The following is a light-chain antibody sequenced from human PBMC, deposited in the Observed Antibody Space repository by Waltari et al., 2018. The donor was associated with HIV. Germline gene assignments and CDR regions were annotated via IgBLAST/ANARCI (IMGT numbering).Light chain of an antibody. CDR2: WAS. CDR3: QQYGSSPPLT. J-gene: IGKJ4*01. Sequence: EIVLSQSPGTLSLTPGERATLSCTASQSITNSYLAWYQQKPGQDPRLLIYWASSRSTGIPDRFRGRGYGKDFTLSNSRLEPEDFAVYYWQQYGSSPPLTVGGGTKVEIK. V-gene: IGKV3-20*01. CDR1: QSITNSY.